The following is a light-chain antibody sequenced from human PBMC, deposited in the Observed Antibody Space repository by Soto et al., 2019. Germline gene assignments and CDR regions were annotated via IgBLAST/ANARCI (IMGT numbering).Light chain of an antibody. CDR3: QHYGASPWT. CDR1: QSLSGNY. Sequence: NVLTQSPGTLSLSPGQRATLSCRASQSLSGNYLAWYQQKPGQAPRVLIYRASIRATGISDRFSGSGSGTDFTLTIGRLEPEDFAVYYCQHYGASPWTFGQGTKVDIK. CDR2: RAS. J-gene: IGKJ1*01. V-gene: IGKV3-20*01.